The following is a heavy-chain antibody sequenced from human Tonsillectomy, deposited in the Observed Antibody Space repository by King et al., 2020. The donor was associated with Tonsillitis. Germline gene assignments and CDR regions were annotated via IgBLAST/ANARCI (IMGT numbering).Heavy chain of an antibody. J-gene: IGHJ3*02. CDR2: ITSSSSYM. CDR1: GFIFSDYN. D-gene: IGHD3-10*01. Sequence: VQLVESGGGLVKPGGSLRLSCAASGFIFSDYNVNWVRQAPGKGLEWVSSITSSSSYMYYADSVKGRFTISRDNAKNLLYLQMNTLRAEVTAVYYCARHYYGSRTYDDAFDIWGQGTMVIVSS. CDR3: ARHYYGSRTYDDAFDI. V-gene: IGHV3-21*01.